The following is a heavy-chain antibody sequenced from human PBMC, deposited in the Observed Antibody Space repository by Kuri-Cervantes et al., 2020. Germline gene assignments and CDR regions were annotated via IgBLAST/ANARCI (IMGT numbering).Heavy chain of an antibody. CDR3: ARGIWDFYYYMDV. J-gene: IGHJ6*03. Sequence: VSVKASCKASGYIFSDYYMHWVRQAPGQGLEWMGRISVYNLYTSYAQKFQGRVTMTTDTSTDTAYMELRSLRSDDTAVYYCARGIWDFYYYMDVWGKGTTVTVSS. CDR2: ISVYNLYT. CDR1: GYIFSDYY. D-gene: IGHD1-26*01. V-gene: IGHV1-18*04.